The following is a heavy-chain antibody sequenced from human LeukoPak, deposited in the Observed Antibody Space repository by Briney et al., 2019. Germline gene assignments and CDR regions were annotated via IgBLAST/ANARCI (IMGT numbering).Heavy chain of an antibody. Sequence: SETLSLTCTVSGYSISSGYYWGWIRQPPGKGLEWIGSIYHSGSTYYNPSLKSRITISVDTSKNQFSLKLSSVTAADTAVYYCARAPGAGYWGQGTLVTVSS. J-gene: IGHJ4*02. CDR2: IYHSGST. CDR1: GYSISSGYY. D-gene: IGHD4-17*01. V-gene: IGHV4-38-2*02. CDR3: ARAPGAGY.